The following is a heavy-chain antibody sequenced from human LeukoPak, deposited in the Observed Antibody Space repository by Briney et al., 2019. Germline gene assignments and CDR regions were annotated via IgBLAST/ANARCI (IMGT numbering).Heavy chain of an antibody. J-gene: IGHJ4*02. D-gene: IGHD2-21*01. Sequence: PGGSLRLSCAASGFTFSSYAMSWVRQAPGKGLEWVSAISGSGGSTYYADSEMGRLTISRDNSKNTLYLQVNSLRAEDTAVYYCARNIPVTRWGYWGQGTQVTVSS. CDR3: ARNIPVTRWGY. CDR2: ISGSGGST. V-gene: IGHV3-23*01. CDR1: GFTFSSYA.